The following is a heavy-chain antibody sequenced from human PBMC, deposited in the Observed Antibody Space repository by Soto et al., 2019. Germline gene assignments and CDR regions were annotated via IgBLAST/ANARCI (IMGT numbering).Heavy chain of an antibody. D-gene: IGHD2-15*01. V-gene: IGHV1-2*02. Sequence: VASVKVSCKASGYTFTGYYMHWVRQAPGQVLEWMGWINPNSGGTNYAQKFQGRVTMTRDTSISTAYMELSRLRSDDTAVYYCARDAPYCSGGSCYLRSFDPWGQGTLVTVSS. CDR1: GYTFTGYY. CDR2: INPNSGGT. CDR3: ARDAPYCSGGSCYLRSFDP. J-gene: IGHJ5*02.